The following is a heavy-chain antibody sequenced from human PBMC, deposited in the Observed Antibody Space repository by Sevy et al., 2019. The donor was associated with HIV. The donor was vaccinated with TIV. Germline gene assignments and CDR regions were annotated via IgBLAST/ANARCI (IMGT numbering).Heavy chain of an antibody. V-gene: IGHV3-30-3*01. CDR3: ARDPHSVPHWGSSDS. CDR1: GFTFTRYA. Sequence: GGSLRLSCKASGFTFTRYAFHWVRQAPGKGLEWVAVVSKEGTNKYYADSVKGRFTISRDNSRNTLYLQMQSLRADDTAVYFCARDPHSVPHWGSSDSWGQGTLVTVSS. J-gene: IGHJ4*02. D-gene: IGHD3-16*01. CDR2: VSKEGTNK.